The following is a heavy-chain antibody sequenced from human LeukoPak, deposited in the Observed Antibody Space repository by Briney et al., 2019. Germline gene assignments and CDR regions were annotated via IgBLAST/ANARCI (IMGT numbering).Heavy chain of an antibody. Sequence: GGSLRLSCAASGFTFSIYGMHWVRQAPGKGLEWVAVIWYDGSNKYYADSVKGRFTISRDNSKNTLYLQMNGLRVDDTAVYYCARADLAAAATVFDYWGQGTLVTVSS. D-gene: IGHD6-13*01. J-gene: IGHJ4*02. V-gene: IGHV3-33*01. CDR3: ARADLAAAATVFDY. CDR2: IWYDGSNK. CDR1: GFTFSIYG.